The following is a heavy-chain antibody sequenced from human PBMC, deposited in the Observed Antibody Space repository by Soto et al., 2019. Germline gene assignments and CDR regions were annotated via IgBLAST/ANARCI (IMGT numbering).Heavy chain of an antibody. V-gene: IGHV4-59*01. J-gene: IGHJ5*02. CDR2: IYYSGST. CDR3: ARGGSSWPGVWFEP. D-gene: IGHD6-13*01. Sequence: SETLSLTCTVSGGSISSYYWSWIRQPPGKGLEWIGYIYYSGSTNYNPSLKSRVTISVDTSKNQFSLKLSSVTAADTAVYYCARGGSSWPGVWFEPWGQGTLVTVSS. CDR1: GGSISSYY.